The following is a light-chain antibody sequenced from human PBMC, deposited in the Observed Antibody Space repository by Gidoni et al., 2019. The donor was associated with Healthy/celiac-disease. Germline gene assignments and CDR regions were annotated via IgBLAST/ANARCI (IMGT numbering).Light chain of an antibody. CDR2: AAS. V-gene: IGKV1-NL1*01. CDR1: QGISIS. J-gene: IGKJ4*01. CDR3: QQYYSTPY. Sequence: DIQMTQSPSSLSASVGDRVTITCRASQGISISLAWYQQKPGKAPKLLLYAASRLESGVPSRFIGSGSGTDYTLTISSLQPEDFATYSCQQYYSTPYFGGGTKVEIK.